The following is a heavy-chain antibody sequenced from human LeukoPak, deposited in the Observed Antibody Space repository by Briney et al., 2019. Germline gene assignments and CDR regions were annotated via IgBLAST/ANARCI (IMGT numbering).Heavy chain of an antibody. J-gene: IGHJ4*02. CDR2: ISYDGSNK. CDR3: AKDLAGEQQLEGIPYYYDSRIEPSFDY. V-gene: IGHV3-30-3*01. D-gene: IGHD3-22*01. Sequence: GGSLRLSCAASGFTFSSYAMHWVRQAPGKGLEWVAVISYDGSNKYYADSVKGRFTISRDNSKNTLYLQMNSLRAEDTAVYYCAKDLAGEQQLEGIPYYYDSRIEPSFDYWGQGTLVTVSS. CDR1: GFTFSSYA.